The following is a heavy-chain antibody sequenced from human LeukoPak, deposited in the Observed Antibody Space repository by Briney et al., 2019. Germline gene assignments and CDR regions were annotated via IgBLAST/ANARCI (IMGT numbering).Heavy chain of an antibody. J-gene: IGHJ4*02. Sequence: PGGSLRLSCAASGFTFANYDMSWVRQAPGKGLEWGSRISGSSGHTFYADSVKGRFTIAKDNPKNTLSLQMNSLRAEDTAVYYCARGNWGPDYWGQGTLVTVSS. V-gene: IGHV3-23*01. D-gene: IGHD7-27*01. CDR1: GFTFANYD. CDR3: ARGNWGPDY. CDR2: ISGSSGHT.